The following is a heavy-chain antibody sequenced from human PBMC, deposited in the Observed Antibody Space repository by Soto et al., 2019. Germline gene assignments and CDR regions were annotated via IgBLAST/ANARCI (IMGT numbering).Heavy chain of an antibody. CDR1: GFTVSSNY. Sequence: EVQLVESGGGLIQPGGSLRLSCAASGFTVSSNYMSWVRQAPGKGLEWVSVIYSGGSTYYADSVKGRFTISRDNSKNTLYIQMNSVRAEDTAVYYCAGSLKGPMVRGRSLWALGYWGQGTLVTVSS. CDR2: IYSGGST. D-gene: IGHD3-10*01. V-gene: IGHV3-53*01. CDR3: AGSLKGPMVRGRSLWALGY. J-gene: IGHJ4*02.